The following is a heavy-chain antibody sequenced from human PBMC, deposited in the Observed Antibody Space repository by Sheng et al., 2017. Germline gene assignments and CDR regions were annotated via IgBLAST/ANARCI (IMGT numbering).Heavy chain of an antibody. V-gene: IGHV4-39*07. J-gene: IGHJ4*02. CDR2: IYYSGST. Sequence: QLQLQESGPGLVKPSETLSLTCTVSGGSISSSSYYWGWIRQPPGKGLEWIGSIYYSGSTYYNPSLKSRVTISVDTSKNQFSLNLSSVTAADAAVYYCARGSHYSDDWGPGTLVTVSS. D-gene: IGHD1-26*01. CDR3: ARGSHYSDD. CDR1: GGSISSSSYY.